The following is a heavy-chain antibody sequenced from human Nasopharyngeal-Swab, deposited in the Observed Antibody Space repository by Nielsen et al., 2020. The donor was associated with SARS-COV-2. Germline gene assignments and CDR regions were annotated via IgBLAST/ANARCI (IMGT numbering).Heavy chain of an antibody. J-gene: IGHJ5*02. CDR2: IDWDDDK. V-gene: IGHV2-70*01. CDR1: GFSLSTSGMC. D-gene: IGHD3-22*01. CDR3: ARFLDYYDSSGYSLGWFDP. Sequence: SGPTLVKPTQTLTLTCTFFGFSLSTSGMCVSWIRQPPGKALEWLALIDWDDDKYYSTSLKTRLTISKDTSKNQVVLTMTNMDPVDTATYYCARFLDYYDSSGYSLGWFDPWGQGTLVTVSS.